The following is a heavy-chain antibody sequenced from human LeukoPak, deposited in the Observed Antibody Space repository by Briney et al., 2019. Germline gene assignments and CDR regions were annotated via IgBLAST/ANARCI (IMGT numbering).Heavy chain of an antibody. CDR3: ARDLVLPYDFWSGYPLWYMDV. CDR2: INPNSGGT. D-gene: IGHD3-3*01. J-gene: IGHJ6*03. Sequence: ASVKVSCKASGYTFTGYYMHWVRQAPGQGLEWMGWINPNSGGTNYAQKFQGRVTMTRDTSISTAYMELSRLRSDDTAVYYCARDLVLPYDFWSGYPLWYMDVWGKGTTVTVSS. V-gene: IGHV1-2*02. CDR1: GYTFTGYY.